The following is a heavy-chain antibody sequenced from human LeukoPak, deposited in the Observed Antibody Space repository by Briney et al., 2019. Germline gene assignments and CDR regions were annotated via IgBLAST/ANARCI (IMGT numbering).Heavy chain of an antibody. Sequence: GGSLRLSCAASGFTFSSYGMSWVRQAPGKGLEWVSAISGSGGSTYYADSVKGRFTISRDNSKNTLYLQMNSLRAEDTAVYYCAKESFLFRVLWFGESDYWGQGTLVTVSS. V-gene: IGHV3-23*01. CDR3: AKESFLFRVLWFGESDY. CDR2: ISGSGGST. CDR1: GFTFSSYG. D-gene: IGHD3-10*01. J-gene: IGHJ4*02.